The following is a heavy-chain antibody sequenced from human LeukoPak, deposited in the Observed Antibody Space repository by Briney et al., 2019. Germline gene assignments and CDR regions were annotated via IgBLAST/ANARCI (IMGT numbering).Heavy chain of an antibody. Sequence: GASVKVSCKASGGTFSSYAISWVRQAPGQGLEWMGRIIPILGIANYAQKFQGRVTITADKSTSTAYMELSSLRSEDTAVYYCARAPRWLQNPADFEDAEYFQHWGQGTLVTVSS. J-gene: IGHJ1*01. CDR1: GGTFSSYA. CDR3: ARAPRWLQNPADFEDAEYFQH. V-gene: IGHV1-69*04. D-gene: IGHD5-24*01. CDR2: IIPILGIA.